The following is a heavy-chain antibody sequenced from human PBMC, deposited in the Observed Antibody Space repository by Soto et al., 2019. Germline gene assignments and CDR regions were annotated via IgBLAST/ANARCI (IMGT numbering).Heavy chain of an antibody. CDR3: ARLVVPAAILPEFDP. Sequence: PGGSLRLSCAASGFTFSSYSMNWVRQAPWKGLEWVSSISSSSSYIYYADSVKGRFTISRDNAKNSLYLQMNSLRAEDTAVYYCARLVVPAAILPEFDPWAQGTLVTVSS. CDR2: ISSSSSYI. D-gene: IGHD2-2*01. V-gene: IGHV3-21*01. J-gene: IGHJ5*02. CDR1: GFTFSSYS.